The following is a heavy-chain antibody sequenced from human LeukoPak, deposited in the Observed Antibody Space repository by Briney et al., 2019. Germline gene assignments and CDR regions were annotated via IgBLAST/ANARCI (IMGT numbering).Heavy chain of an antibody. CDR3: ARSSNYVSSLDY. CDR2: IYSSGIT. D-gene: IGHD4-11*01. J-gene: IGHJ4*02. CDR1: RGSISSGGNY. Sequence: SQTLSLTCTVSRGSISSGGNYWSWVRQPAGKGLEWIGRIYSSGITHYNPSLKSRVTIAVDTSKNQFSLRLKSVTAADTAVYYCARSSNYVSSLDYWGQGTLVTVSS. V-gene: IGHV4-61*02.